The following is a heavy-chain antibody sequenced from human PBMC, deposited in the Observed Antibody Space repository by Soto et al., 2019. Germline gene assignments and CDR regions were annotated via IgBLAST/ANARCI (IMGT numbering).Heavy chain of an antibody. CDR3: ARHPNFGYCSCGNCCVLIYV. CDR2: IYPGDSDT. D-gene: IGHD2-15*01. J-gene: IGHJ6*01. CDR1: GYSLTSYW. Sequence: PGESLRISCKGSGYSLTSYWIGWVRQMPGKGLEWMGIIYPGDSDTRYSPSFQGQVTISADKSISTAYLQWSSLKASDTAMYYCARHPNFGYCSCGNCCVLIYVSGQGTTVTVSS. V-gene: IGHV5-51*01.